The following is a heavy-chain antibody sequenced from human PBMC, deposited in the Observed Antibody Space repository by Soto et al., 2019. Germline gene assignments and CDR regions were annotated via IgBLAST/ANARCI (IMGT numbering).Heavy chain of an antibody. J-gene: IGHJ5*02. CDR3: AAFDPGPMGFDP. CDR1: GYTFINYY. V-gene: IGHV1-46*01. Sequence: ASVKVSCKASGYTFINYYMHWVRQAPGQGFEWMGRISPKSGNTNYAQKFQERVTITRDMSTSTAYMELSSLRSEDTAFYYCAAFDPGPMGFDPWGQGTLVTVSS. CDR2: ISPKSGNT. D-gene: IGHD3-3*02.